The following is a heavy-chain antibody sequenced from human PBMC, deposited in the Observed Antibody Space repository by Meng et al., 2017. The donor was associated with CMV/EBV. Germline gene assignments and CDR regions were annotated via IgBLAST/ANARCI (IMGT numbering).Heavy chain of an antibody. CDR3: AKALAGTGPFQH. CDR2: LYSGGSST. Sequence: ESLKISCAASGFTFSSYAMSWVRQAPGKGLEWVSVLYSGGSSTNYADSVKGRFTISRDKSKNTLYLQMNSLRAEDTAVYYCAKALAGTGPFQHWGQGTLVTVSS. V-gene: IGHV3-23*03. D-gene: IGHD6-19*01. J-gene: IGHJ1*01. CDR1: GFTFSSYA.